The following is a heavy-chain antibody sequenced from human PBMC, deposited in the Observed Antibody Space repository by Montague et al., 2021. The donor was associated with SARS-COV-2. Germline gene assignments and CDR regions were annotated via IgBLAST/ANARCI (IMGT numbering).Heavy chain of an antibody. CDR2: IHQSGRT. Sequence: SETLSLTCAVYGGSFSGYYWSWIRQPPEKGLEWIGEIHQSGRTNNNPSLKSRVIISVDTYKNQFSLKLSSVTAADTAVYYSARRWSSVWGVTVSAELDNWGQGTLVTVSS. J-gene: IGHJ4*02. V-gene: IGHV4-34*01. CDR3: ARRWSSVWGVTVSAELDN. D-gene: IGHD3-10*01. CDR1: GGSFSGYY.